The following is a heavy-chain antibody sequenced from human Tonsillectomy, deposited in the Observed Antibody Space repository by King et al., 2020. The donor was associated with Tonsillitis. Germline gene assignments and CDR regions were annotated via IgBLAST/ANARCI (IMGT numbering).Heavy chain of an antibody. CDR3: AKEKEDGSHEY. Sequence: VQLVESGGGVVQPGRSLRLSCAASGFTFSGFGMHWVRQAPGKGLEWVALISYDGSNYYYADSVKGRFTISRDNSKNTLYLQMNSLRVEDTAVYYCAKEKEDGSHEYWGQGTLVTVSS. J-gene: IGHJ4*02. V-gene: IGHV3-30*18. CDR2: ISYDGSNY. D-gene: IGHD5-24*01. CDR1: GFTFSGFG.